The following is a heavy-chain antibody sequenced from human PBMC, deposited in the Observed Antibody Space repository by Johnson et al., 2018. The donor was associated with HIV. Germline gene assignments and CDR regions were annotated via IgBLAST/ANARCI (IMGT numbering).Heavy chain of an antibody. CDR2: IWYDGTNR. Sequence: QVQLVESGGGVVQPGRSLRLSCAASGFTFSSYGMHWVRQAPGKGLEWVAVIWYDGTNRYYADSVKGRFTISRDNSKNTLYLQMNSLRAEDTALYYCAREEERITMTEIAFDIWGRGTMVTVSS. CDR3: AREEERITMTEIAFDI. V-gene: IGHV3-33*01. D-gene: IGHD3-22*01. J-gene: IGHJ3*02. CDR1: GFTFSSYG.